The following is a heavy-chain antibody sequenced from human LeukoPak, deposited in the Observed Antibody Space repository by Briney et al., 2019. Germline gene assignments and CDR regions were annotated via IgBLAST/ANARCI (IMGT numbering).Heavy chain of an antibody. CDR3: AKDDLRSSWSYFFDS. CDR1: GFNFNIYA. CDR2: MSGSGGTT. D-gene: IGHD6-13*01. V-gene: IGHV3-23*01. J-gene: IGHJ4*02. Sequence: GGSPRLSCAASGFNFNIYAMSWVRQAPGEGLEWVSAMSGSGGTTYYADSVKGRFTISRDNSQNTVYLQMNSLRAEDTAVYYCAKDDLRSSWSYFFDSWGQGTLVTVSS.